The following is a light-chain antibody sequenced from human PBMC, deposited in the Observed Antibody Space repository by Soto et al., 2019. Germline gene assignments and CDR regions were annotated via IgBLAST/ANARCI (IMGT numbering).Light chain of an antibody. CDR2: WAS. V-gene: IGKV4-1*01. J-gene: IGKJ4*01. CDR1: QSVLYSSNNKNY. Sequence: DIVMTQSPDSLAVSVGERATINCKSSQSVLYSSNNKNYLAWYQQKPGQPPKLLIYWASTRESGVPDRFSGSGSGTDFTLTISSLQAEDVAVYYCQQYYSTPPLTFGGGTKVEIK. CDR3: QQYYSTPPLT.